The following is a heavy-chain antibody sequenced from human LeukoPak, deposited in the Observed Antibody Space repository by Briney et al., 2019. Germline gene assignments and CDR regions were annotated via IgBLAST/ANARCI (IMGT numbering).Heavy chain of an antibody. D-gene: IGHD2-15*01. CDR1: GGTFSSYT. V-gene: IGHV1-69*02. J-gene: IGHJ4*02. CDR2: IIPILGMA. Sequence: SMKVSCKASGGTFSSYTISWVRQAPGQGLEWMGRIIPILGMANYAQKFQGRVTITADKSTSTAYMELSSLRSEDTAVYYCARQTSTPGPFDYWGQGTLVTVSS. CDR3: ARQTSTPGPFDY.